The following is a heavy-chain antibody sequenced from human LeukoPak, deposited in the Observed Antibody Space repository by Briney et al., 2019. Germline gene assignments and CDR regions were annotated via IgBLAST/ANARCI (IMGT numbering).Heavy chain of an antibody. V-gene: IGHV3-30-3*01. Sequence: PGGSLRLSCAASGFTFSSYAMHWVRQAPGKGLEWVAVISYDGSNKYYADSVKGRFTISRDNSKNTLYLQMNSLRGEDTAVYYCARDFGTTNYLFDFWGQGTLVTVSS. CDR1: GFTFSSYA. CDR3: ARDFGTTNYLFDF. CDR2: ISYDGSNK. J-gene: IGHJ4*02. D-gene: IGHD2/OR15-2a*01.